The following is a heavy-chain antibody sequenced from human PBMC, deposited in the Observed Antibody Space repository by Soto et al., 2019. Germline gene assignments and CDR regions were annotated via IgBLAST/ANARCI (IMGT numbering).Heavy chain of an antibody. V-gene: IGHV3-30-3*01. CDR1: GFTFSSYA. J-gene: IGHJ4*02. D-gene: IGHD3-22*01. CDR3: ARDPGYDSSGYYNY. Sequence: GGSLRLSCAASGFTFSSYAMHWVRQAPGKGLEWVAVISYDGSNKYYADSVKGRFTISRDNSKNTLYLQMNSLRAEDTAVYYCARDPGYDSSGYYNYRGQGTLVTVSS. CDR2: ISYDGSNK.